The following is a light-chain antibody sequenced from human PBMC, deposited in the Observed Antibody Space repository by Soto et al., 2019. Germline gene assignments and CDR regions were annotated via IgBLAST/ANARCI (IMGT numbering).Light chain of an antibody. Sequence: QSVLTQPPSASGTPGQRVTISCSGSSSNIGSDYVYWYQQLPGTAPKLLIYKNNQRPSGVPDRFSGSKSGNTASLTVSGLQAEDEADYYCSSYAGTNNLIFGGGTQLTVL. V-gene: IGLV1-47*01. CDR3: SSYAGTNNLI. CDR2: KNN. CDR1: SSNIGSDY. J-gene: IGLJ2*01.